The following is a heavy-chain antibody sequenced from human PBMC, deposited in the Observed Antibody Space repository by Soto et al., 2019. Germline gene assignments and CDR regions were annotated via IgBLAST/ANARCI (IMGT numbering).Heavy chain of an antibody. CDR3: AKHSSSSVRYFDY. D-gene: IGHD6-6*01. V-gene: IGHV3-23*01. Sequence: GGSHRLSSTASGFTCISYAMSWVRQAPGKGLEWVSAISGSGGSTYYADSVKGRFTISRDNSKNTLYLQMNSLRAEDTAVHYCAKHSSSSVRYFDYWGQGTLVTVSS. CDR1: GFTCISYA. CDR2: ISGSGGST. J-gene: IGHJ4*02.